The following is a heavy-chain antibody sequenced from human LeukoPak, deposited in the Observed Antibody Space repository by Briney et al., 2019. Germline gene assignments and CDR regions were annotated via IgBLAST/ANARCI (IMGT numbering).Heavy chain of an antibody. CDR3: ASRTWTGPGYYAFDI. CDR2: EGSAGGT. CDR1: GFTFTNYA. J-gene: IGHJ3*02. V-gene: IGHV3-23*01. Sequence: GGSLRLSCAASGFTFTNYAVSWVRQAPGQGLEWVSAEGSAGGTYYADSVKGRFTISRDNSGNTLSLQISGLRVEDTAVYYCASRTWTGPGYYAFDIWGQGTMVTVSS. D-gene: IGHD3/OR15-3a*01.